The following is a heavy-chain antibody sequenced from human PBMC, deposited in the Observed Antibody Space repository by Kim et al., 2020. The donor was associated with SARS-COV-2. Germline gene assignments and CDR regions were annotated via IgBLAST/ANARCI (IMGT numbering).Heavy chain of an antibody. CDR3: ARLPHFSGARSYLWDY. Sequence: GGSLRLSCVASGFDFGNFGMSWVRQVPGKGLQWVSHINWNGGATIYADSVRGRFTISRDNAKNSLFLQMNSLITEHTAFYYCARLPHFSGARSYLWDYWGQGDLITVSS. J-gene: IGHJ4*02. V-gene: IGHV3-20*04. CDR2: INWNGGAT. CDR1: GFDFGNFG. D-gene: IGHD3-10*01.